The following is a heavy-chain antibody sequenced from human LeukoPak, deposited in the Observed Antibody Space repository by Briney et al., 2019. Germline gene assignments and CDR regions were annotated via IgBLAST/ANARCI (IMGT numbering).Heavy chain of an antibody. D-gene: IGHD6-19*01. J-gene: IGHJ4*02. Sequence: GGSLRLSCAASGFTFSSYGMHWVRQAPGKGLEWVAVISYDGSNKYYADSVKGRFTISRDNSKNTLYLQMNSLRAEDTAVYYCAREGYSSGWYANYFDYWGQGTLVTVSS. CDR1: GFTFSSYG. V-gene: IGHV3-30*03. CDR2: ISYDGSNK. CDR3: AREGYSSGWYANYFDY.